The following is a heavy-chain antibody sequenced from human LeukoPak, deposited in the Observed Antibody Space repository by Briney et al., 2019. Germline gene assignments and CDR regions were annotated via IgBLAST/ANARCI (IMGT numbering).Heavy chain of an antibody. J-gene: IGHJ4*02. Sequence: GGSLRLSCAASGFTFNSYAMSWVRQAPRKGLEWVSTISGGDNNTYYADSVKGRSTTSRDNSKNTVYLQVNSLRADDTAVYYCAKSPYDHWGQGTLVTVSS. CDR1: GFTFNSYA. CDR3: AKSPYDH. CDR2: ISGGDNNT. V-gene: IGHV3-23*01.